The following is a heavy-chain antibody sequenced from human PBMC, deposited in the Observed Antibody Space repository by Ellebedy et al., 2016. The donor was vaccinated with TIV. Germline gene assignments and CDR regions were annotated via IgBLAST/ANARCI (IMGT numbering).Heavy chain of an antibody. CDR1: GGSISSSPYH. CDR2: INHGGST. Sequence: MPSETLSLTCTVSGGSISSSPYHWGWIRQSPGKGLEWIGEINHGGSTNYNPSLKSRLTLSLDTFKNQFSLKLTSVTAADTGTYYCARDHHNTGYSSSWYWFDPWGQGALVTVSS. CDR3: ARDHHNTGYSSSWYWFDP. D-gene: IGHD6-13*01. J-gene: IGHJ5*02. V-gene: IGHV4-39*01.